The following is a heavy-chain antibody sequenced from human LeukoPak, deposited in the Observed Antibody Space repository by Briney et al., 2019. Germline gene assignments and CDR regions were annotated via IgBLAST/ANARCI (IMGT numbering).Heavy chain of an antibody. D-gene: IGHD3-22*01. V-gene: IGHV1-2*02. CDR3: ARSDSSGSPNLPDY. CDR1: EYTFTGYY. Sequence: ASVKVSCKASEYTFTGYYLHWVRQAPGQGLEWMGWINPHSGDTDYAQKFQGRVTMTRDTSISTAYMELSRLRSDDTAVYYCARSDSSGSPNLPDYWGQGTLVTVSS. CDR2: INPHSGDT. J-gene: IGHJ4*02.